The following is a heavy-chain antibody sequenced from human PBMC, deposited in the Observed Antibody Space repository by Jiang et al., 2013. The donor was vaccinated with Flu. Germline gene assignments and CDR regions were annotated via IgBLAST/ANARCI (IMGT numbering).Heavy chain of an antibody. Sequence: KPTQTLTLTCTVSGFSLSNARMGVSWIRQPPGKALEWLAHIFSNDEKSYSTSLKSRLTISKDTSKSQVVLTMTNMDPVDTATYYCARIWLDSYGESFDYWGQGTLVTVSS. CDR3: ARIWLDSYGESFDY. CDR2: IFSNDEK. D-gene: IGHD5-18*01. V-gene: IGHV2-26*01. CDR1: GFSLSNARMG. J-gene: IGHJ4*02.